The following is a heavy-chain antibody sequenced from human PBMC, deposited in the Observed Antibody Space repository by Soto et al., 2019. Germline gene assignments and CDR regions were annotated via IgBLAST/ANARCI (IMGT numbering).Heavy chain of an antibody. D-gene: IGHD4-17*01. Sequence: QVQLQESGPGLVKPSQTLSLTCTVSGDSISSGAYYWSWIRQHPGKGLERIGYIYDSGNTYYNPSLKSRVTISLDTSQNQFSLKLTSVAAADTAAYYCARVPFGDPHFDLWGQGTLVTVSS. V-gene: IGHV4-31*03. J-gene: IGHJ4*02. CDR2: IYDSGNT. CDR1: GDSISSGAYY. CDR3: ARVPFGDPHFDL.